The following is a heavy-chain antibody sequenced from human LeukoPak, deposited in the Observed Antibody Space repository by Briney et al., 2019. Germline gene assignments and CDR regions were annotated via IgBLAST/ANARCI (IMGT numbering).Heavy chain of an antibody. CDR2: ISDSGSNT. D-gene: IGHD4-17*01. Sequence: GGSLRLSCAASGFTFTSYAMNWVRQAPGKGLEWVSAISDSGSNTYYADPVKGRFSISRDNSKNTLYLHMNSLRAEDTAVYYCAKDGDPTVTTDFDYWGQGTLVTVSS. CDR1: GFTFTSYA. CDR3: AKDGDPTVTTDFDY. J-gene: IGHJ4*02. V-gene: IGHV3-23*01.